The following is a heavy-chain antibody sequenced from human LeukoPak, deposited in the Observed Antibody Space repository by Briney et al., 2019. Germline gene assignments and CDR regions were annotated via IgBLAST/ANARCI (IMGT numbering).Heavy chain of an antibody. CDR3: ARDRGGSYSAIDY. V-gene: IGHV3-48*04. CDR1: GFTFSRYN. CDR2: ISSSSSTI. J-gene: IGHJ4*02. D-gene: IGHD1-26*01. Sequence: GGSLRLSCAVSGFTFSRYNMNWVRQAPGKGLEWVSFISSSSSTIYYADSVKGRFTISRDNAKNSLYLQMNSLRAEDTAVYYCARDRGGSYSAIDYWGQGTLVTVSS.